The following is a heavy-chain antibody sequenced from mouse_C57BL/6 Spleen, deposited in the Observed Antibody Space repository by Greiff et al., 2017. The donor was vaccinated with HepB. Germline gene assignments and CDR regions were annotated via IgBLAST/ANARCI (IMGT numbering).Heavy chain of an antibody. CDR2: ISNLAYSI. CDR1: GFTFSDYG. Sequence: EVNVVESGGGLVQPGGSLKLSCAASGFTFSDYGMAWVRQAPRKGPEWVAFISNLAYSIYYADTVTGRFTISRENAKNTLYLEMSSLRSEDTAMYYCARQGYYGSSHWYFDVWGTGTTVTVSS. V-gene: IGHV5-15*01. J-gene: IGHJ1*03. CDR3: ARQGYYGSSHWYFDV. D-gene: IGHD1-1*01.